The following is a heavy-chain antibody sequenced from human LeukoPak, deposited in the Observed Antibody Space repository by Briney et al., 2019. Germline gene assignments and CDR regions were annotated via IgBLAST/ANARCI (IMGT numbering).Heavy chain of an antibody. J-gene: IGHJ4*02. CDR1: GLTFSSYA. Sequence: TGGSLRLSCAASGLTFSSYAMSWVRQAPGKGLEWVSAISGSGGSTYYADSVKGRFTISRDNSKNMLYLQMNSLRAEDTAVYYCAKNFYQLLYPFDYWGQGTLVTVSS. D-gene: IGHD2-2*02. CDR2: ISGSGGST. CDR3: AKNFYQLLYPFDY. V-gene: IGHV3-23*01.